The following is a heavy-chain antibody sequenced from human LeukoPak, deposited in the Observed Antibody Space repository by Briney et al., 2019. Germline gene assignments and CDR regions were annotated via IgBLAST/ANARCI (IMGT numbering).Heavy chain of an antibody. D-gene: IGHD3-10*01. CDR1: GGSISSSSYY. CDR3: ARKITMVRGIPYWFDP. V-gene: IGHV4-39*01. Sequence: SETLSLTCTVSGGSISSSSYYWGWIRQPPGKGLEWIGSIYYSGSTYYNPSLKSRVTISVDTSKNQFSLKLSSVTAADTAVYYCARKITMVRGIPYWFDPWGQGTLVTVSS. CDR2: IYYSGST. J-gene: IGHJ5*02.